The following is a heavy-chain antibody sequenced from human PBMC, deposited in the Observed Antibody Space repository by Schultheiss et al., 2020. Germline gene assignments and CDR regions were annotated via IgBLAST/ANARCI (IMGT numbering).Heavy chain of an antibody. CDR2: IKQDGSEK. CDR3: ARVIPDSSGYNDY. V-gene: IGHV3-7*01. J-gene: IGHJ4*02. D-gene: IGHD3-22*01. Sequence: CGSLRLSCAASGFTFSSYWMSWVRQAPGKGLEWVANIKQDGSEKYYVDSVKGRFTISRDNAQNSLYLQMNSLRAEDTAVYYCARVIPDSSGYNDYWGQGTLVTVSS. CDR1: GFTFSSYW.